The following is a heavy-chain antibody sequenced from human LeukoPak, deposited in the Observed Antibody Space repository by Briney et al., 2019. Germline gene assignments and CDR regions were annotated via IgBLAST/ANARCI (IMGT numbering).Heavy chain of an antibody. J-gene: IGHJ5*02. CDR2: INSDGSSK. CDR1: GITFSSYW. V-gene: IGHV3-74*01. Sequence: GGSLRLSCAASGITFSSYWMHWVRQAPGKGLVLVSRINSDGSSKSYAYSVKGRFTISRDNAKNTLYLKMNSLRAEDTAVYYCARIHSGYDRGGNEYNWFDPWGQGTLVTVSS. D-gene: IGHD5-12*01. CDR3: ARIHSGYDRGGNEYNWFDP.